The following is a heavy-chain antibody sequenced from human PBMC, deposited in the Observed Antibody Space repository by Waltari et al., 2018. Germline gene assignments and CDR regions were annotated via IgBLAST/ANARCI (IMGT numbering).Heavy chain of an antibody. J-gene: IGHJ6*02. CDR3: ARDPGRGFRYGSGSYYYYYGMDV. V-gene: IGHV4-59*01. CDR2: IYYSGST. CDR1: GGSISSYY. Sequence: QVQLQESGPGLVKPSETLSLTCTVSGGSISSYYWSWIRQPPGKGLEWIGYIYYSGSTNSNPSLKSRVTISVDTAKNQFSLKLSSVTAADTAVYYCARDPGRGFRYGSGSYYYYYGMDVWGQGTTVTVSS. D-gene: IGHD3-10*01.